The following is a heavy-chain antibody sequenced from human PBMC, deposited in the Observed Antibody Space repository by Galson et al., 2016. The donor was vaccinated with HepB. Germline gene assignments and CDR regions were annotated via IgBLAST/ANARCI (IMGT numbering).Heavy chain of an antibody. CDR2: IDWDDDK. V-gene: IGHV2-70*11. D-gene: IGHD3-10*01. Sequence: PALVKPTQTLTLTCTFSGFSLNISGECMSWIRQPPGRALEWLARIDWDDDKYYRTSLKTRLTISRDTSKNQVVLTMTKMDPEDTATYYCASSKRFPSTYYYYAMDVWGQGTTVTVSS. CDR1: GFSLNISGEC. CDR3: ASSKRFPSTYYYYAMDV. J-gene: IGHJ6*02.